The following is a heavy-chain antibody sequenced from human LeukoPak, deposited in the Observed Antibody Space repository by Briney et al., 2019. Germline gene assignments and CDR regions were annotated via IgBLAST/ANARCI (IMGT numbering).Heavy chain of an antibody. CDR1: GFTFSSYS. J-gene: IGHJ3*02. CDR2: ISSSSSYI. Sequence: GGSLRLSCAASGFTFSSYSMNWVRQAPGKGLEWVSSISSSSSYIYYADSVKGRFTISRDNAKNSLYLQMNSLRAEDTAVYYCARDGSGYDDAFDIWGQGTMVTVSS. V-gene: IGHV3-21*01. CDR3: ARDGSGYDDAFDI. D-gene: IGHD3-10*01.